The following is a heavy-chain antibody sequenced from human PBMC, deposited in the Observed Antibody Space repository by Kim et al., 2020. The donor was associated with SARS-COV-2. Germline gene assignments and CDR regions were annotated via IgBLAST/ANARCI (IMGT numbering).Heavy chain of an antibody. D-gene: IGHD2-2*03. J-gene: IGHJ4*02. CDR3: AKDGWAD. Sequence: GGSLRLSCAASGFTFSNYAINWVRQAPGKGLDWVSGILRSGSSTYYADSVKGRFTVSRDNSKNMLYLQMNSLRVEDTAVYYCAKDGWADWGQGTLVTVSS. V-gene: IGHV3-23*01. CDR1: GFTFSNYA. CDR2: ILRSGSST.